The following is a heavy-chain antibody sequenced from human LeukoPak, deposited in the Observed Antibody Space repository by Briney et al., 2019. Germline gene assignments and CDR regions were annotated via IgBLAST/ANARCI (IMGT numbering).Heavy chain of an antibody. V-gene: IGHV3-11*01. D-gene: IGHD3-22*01. Sequence: PGGSLRLSCAASGFTFSDHYMTWIRQAPGKGLEWLSYISPSGSDMNNADSVKGRFTISRDNAKRSLYLQMNSLRAEDTAVYYCAKNLYYYDSSGHLFDYWGQGTLVTVSS. CDR2: ISPSGSDM. CDR1: GFTFSDHY. J-gene: IGHJ4*02. CDR3: AKNLYYYDSSGHLFDY.